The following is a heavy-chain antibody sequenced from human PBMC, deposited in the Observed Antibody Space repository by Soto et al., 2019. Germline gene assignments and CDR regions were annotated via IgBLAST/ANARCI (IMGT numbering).Heavy chain of an antibody. J-gene: IGHJ2*01. CDR3: ARSITIFGVVISYSYFDL. V-gene: IGHV4-30-2*01. D-gene: IGHD3-3*01. CDR2: IYHSGST. CDR1: NGSISSGGYS. Sequence: QLQLQESGSGLVKASQTLFLTCAVSNGSISSGGYSWSWIRQPPGKGLEWLGYIYHSGSTYYNPSLKSRVTLSVDRSKNQFSLKLSSVTAADTAVYYCARSITIFGVVISYSYFDLWGRGTLVTVSS.